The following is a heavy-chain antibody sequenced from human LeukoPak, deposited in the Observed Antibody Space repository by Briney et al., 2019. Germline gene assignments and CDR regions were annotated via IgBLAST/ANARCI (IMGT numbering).Heavy chain of an antibody. Sequence: GESLKISCKGSGYDFPRHWIGWVRQMAGRGLEWMGIIYPDDSDTTYSPSFQGQVSISADKSISTAYLQWSSLKASDTAMYYCARTNQEEHYYSGMDVWGQGTTVTVSS. CDR2: IYPDDSDT. D-gene: IGHD1-14*01. CDR1: GYDFPRHW. V-gene: IGHV5-51*01. J-gene: IGHJ6*02. CDR3: ARTNQEEHYYSGMDV.